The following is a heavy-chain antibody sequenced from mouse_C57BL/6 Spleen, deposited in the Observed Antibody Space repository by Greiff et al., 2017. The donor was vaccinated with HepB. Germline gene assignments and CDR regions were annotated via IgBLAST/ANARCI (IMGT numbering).Heavy chain of an antibody. J-gene: IGHJ4*01. CDR1: GYTFTDYY. CDR3: ARWWYYAMDY. CDR2: INPNNGGT. V-gene: IGHV1-26*01. Sequence: VQLQQSGPELVKPGASVKISCKASGYTFTDYYMNWVKQSHGKSLEWIGDINPNNGGTSYNQKFKGKATLTVGKSSSTAYMELRSLTSEDSAVYYCARWWYYAMDYWGQGTSVTVSS. D-gene: IGHD1-1*02.